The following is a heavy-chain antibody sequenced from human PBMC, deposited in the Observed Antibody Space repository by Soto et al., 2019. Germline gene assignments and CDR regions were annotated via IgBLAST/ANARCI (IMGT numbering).Heavy chain of an antibody. Sequence: QVQLVQSGAEVKKPGASVKVSCKASGYTFIHYYIHWVRQAPGQGLEWMAIINPNGGSTNYSQKFRGRVTVTSNTSTTTFPMALNSMGSDDKAVYFCARSLLQGDFWGQGTLVTVSS. J-gene: IGHJ4*02. CDR1: GYTFIHYY. CDR3: ARSLLQGDF. D-gene: IGHD2-21*01. V-gene: IGHV1-46*01. CDR2: INPNGGST.